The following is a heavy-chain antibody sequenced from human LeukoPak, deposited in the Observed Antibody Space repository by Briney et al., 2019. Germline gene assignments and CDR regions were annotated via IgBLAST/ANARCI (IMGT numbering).Heavy chain of an antibody. CDR3: AGGSDYLITS. CDR2: IKQDGSEK. V-gene: IGHV3-7*01. CDR1: GFSFRSW. Sequence: GSLRLSCAATGFSFRSWMNWVRQAPGKGLEWLAIIKQDGSEKHYKGSVEGRFTISRDNAKNSLHLQMNSLRAEDTAVYYCAGGSDYLITSWGQGTLVTVSS. D-gene: IGHD3-16*01. J-gene: IGHJ5*02.